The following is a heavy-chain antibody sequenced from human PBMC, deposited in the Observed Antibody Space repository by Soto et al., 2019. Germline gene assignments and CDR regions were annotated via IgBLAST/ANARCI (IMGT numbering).Heavy chain of an antibody. Sequence: PGGSLRLSCAASGFTFSSYAMSWVRQAPGKGLEWVSAISGSGGSTYYADSVKGVFTFSRDISKNTLYLQLNSLRAEDTAVYYCAKGSGGSSDDAFDIGGQGTMVTVSS. D-gene: IGHD2-15*01. CDR3: AKGSGGSSDDAFDI. CDR1: GFTFSSYA. V-gene: IGHV3-23*01. CDR2: ISGSGGST. J-gene: IGHJ3*02.